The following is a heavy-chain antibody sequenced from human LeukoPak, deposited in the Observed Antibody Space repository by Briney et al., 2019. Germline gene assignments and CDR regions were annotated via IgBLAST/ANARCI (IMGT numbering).Heavy chain of an antibody. Sequence: SETLSLTCTVSGGSISSYYWSWIRQPPGKGLEWIGYIHYSGSTNYNPSLKSRVTISVDTSKNQFSLKLSSVTAADTAVYYCARVVGYCSGGSCYHASTFDYWGQGTLVTVSS. CDR2: IHYSGST. CDR3: ARVVGYCSGGSCYHASTFDY. J-gene: IGHJ4*02. D-gene: IGHD2-15*01. V-gene: IGHV4-59*01. CDR1: GGSISSYY.